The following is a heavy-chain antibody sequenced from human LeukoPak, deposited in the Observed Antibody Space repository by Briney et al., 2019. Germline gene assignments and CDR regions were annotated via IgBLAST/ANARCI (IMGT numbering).Heavy chain of an antibody. CDR1: GFTFSSYA. V-gene: IGHV3-30*04. CDR3: AKDNGRSGSYPKYFDY. J-gene: IGHJ4*02. CDR2: ISYDGSNK. D-gene: IGHD1-26*01. Sequence: GGSLRLSCAASGFTFSSYAMHWVRQAPGKGLEWVAVISYDGSNKYYADSVKGRFTISRDNSKNTLYLQMNSLRPEDTAVYYCAKDNGRSGSYPKYFDYWGQGTLVTVSS.